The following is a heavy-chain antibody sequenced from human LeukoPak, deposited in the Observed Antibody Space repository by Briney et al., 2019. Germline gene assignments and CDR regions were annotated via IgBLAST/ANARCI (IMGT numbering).Heavy chain of an antibody. D-gene: IGHD6-13*01. CDR3: ASLIAAAHDY. Sequence: GGSLRFSCAASGFTFSSYSMNWVRQAPGKGLEWVSSISSSSSYIYYADSVKGRFTISRDNAKNSLYLQMNSLRAEDTAVYYCASLIAAAHDYWGQGTLVTVSS. CDR2: ISSSSSYI. J-gene: IGHJ4*02. V-gene: IGHV3-21*01. CDR1: GFTFSSYS.